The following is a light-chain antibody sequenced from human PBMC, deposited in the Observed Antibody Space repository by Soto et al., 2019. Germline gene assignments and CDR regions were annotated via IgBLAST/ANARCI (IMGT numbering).Light chain of an antibody. J-gene: IGKJ1*01. V-gene: IGKV3-20*01. CDR1: QSVTSTY. Sequence: EVELTQSPGTLSLSPGDTATLSCGASQSVTSTYLAWSQQKAGQPPRLLIYGASTRDSGIPDRFSGSGSGTGFTLAIDRLEPEDLAVYYCQQDGTSPRTFGRGTKVEIK. CDR2: GAS. CDR3: QQDGTSPRT.